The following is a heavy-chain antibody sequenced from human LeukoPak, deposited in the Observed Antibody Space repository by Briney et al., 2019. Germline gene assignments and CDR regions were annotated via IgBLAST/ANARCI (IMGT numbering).Heavy chain of an antibody. J-gene: IGHJ3*02. Sequence: ASVKVSCKASGYTFTGYYMQWVRQAPGQGLEWMGWINPNSGGTNYAQKFQGRVTMTRDTSISTAYMELSRLRSDDTVVYYCARDHFRLLWFGEPGAFDIWGLGTMVTVSS. CDR1: GYTFTGYY. V-gene: IGHV1-2*02. D-gene: IGHD3-10*01. CDR2: INPNSGGT. CDR3: ARDHFRLLWFGEPGAFDI.